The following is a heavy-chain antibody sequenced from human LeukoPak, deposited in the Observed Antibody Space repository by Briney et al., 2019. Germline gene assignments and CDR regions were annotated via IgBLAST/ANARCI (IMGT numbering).Heavy chain of an antibody. J-gene: IGHJ4*02. V-gene: IGHV1-69*13. CDR2: VIPIFGTA. CDR1: GGTFSSYA. CDR3: ARVMGIAAAGYDY. Sequence: ASVKVSCKASGGTFSSYAISWVRQAPGQGLEWMGGVIPIFGTANYAQKFQGRVTITADESTSTAYMELSSLRSEDTAVYYCARVMGIAAAGYDYWGQGTLVTVSS. D-gene: IGHD6-13*01.